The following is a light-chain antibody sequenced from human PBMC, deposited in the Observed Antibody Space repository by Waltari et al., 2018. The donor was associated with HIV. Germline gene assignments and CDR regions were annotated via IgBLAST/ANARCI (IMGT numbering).Light chain of an antibody. V-gene: IGLV1-44*01. J-gene: IGLJ1*01. CDR1: FSNIVRNT. CDR2: GSS. Sequence: QSVLTHPPSASGAPGQRVTIPCSGFFSNIVRNTVDWYQQLPGTAPRLVIYGSSRRPSGVPDRFSGSRSDTSASLDISGLHSEDEGDYYCAVWDDSLSEYVFATGTKVFVL. CDR3: AVWDDSLSEYV.